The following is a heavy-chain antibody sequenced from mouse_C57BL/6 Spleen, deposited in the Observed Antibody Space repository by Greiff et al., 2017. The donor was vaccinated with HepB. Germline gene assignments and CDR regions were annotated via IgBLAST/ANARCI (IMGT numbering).Heavy chain of an antibody. CDR3: TRSSYYGSSPRFDY. CDR2: IDPETGGT. Sequence: QVQLKQSGAELVRPGASVTLSCKASGYTFTDYEMHWVKQTPVHGLEWIGAIDPETGGTAYNQKFKGKAILTADKSSSTAYMELRSLTSEDSAVYYCTRSSYYGSSPRFDYWGQGTTLTVSS. D-gene: IGHD1-1*01. CDR1: GYTFTDYE. J-gene: IGHJ2*01. V-gene: IGHV1-15*01.